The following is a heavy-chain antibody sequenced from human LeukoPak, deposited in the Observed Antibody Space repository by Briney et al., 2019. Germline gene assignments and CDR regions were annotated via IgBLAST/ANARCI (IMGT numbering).Heavy chain of an antibody. CDR3: AVAWSGYLLI. D-gene: IGHD3-3*01. CDR2: ISGSGGST. CDR1: GFTFSSYA. J-gene: IGHJ3*02. Sequence: GGSLRLSCAASGFTFSSYAMSWVRQAPGKGLEWASAISGSGGSTYYADSVKGRFTISRDNSKNTLYLQMNSLRAEDTAVYYCAVAWSGYLLIWGQGTMVTVSS. V-gene: IGHV3-23*01.